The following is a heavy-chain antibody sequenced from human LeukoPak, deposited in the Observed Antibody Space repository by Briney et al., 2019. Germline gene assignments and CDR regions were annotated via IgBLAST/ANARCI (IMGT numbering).Heavy chain of an antibody. CDR3: AKDSSPYYDSSGKLDY. D-gene: IGHD3-22*01. CDR2: ISWNSNSI. J-gene: IGHJ4*02. V-gene: IGHV3-9*03. Sequence: GGSLRLSCAASGFTFDDYAMHWVRQAPGKGLEWVSGISWNSNSIGYADSVKGRFTISRDNAKNSLYLQMNSLRAEDMALYYCAKDSSPYYDSSGKLDYWGQGTLVTVSP. CDR1: GFTFDDYA.